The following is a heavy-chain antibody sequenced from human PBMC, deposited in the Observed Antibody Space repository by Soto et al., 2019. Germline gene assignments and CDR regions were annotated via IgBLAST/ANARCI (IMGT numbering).Heavy chain of an antibody. V-gene: IGHV3-72*01. J-gene: IGHJ4*02. CDR1: GFTFSDHY. Sequence: EVQLVESGGGLVQPGGYLRLSCAASGFTFSDHYMDWVRQAPGKVLEWVGRSKNKADSYTTEYAASVKGRFTISRDGSKNSLFLQMNSLKTEDTAVYYCTVWGAGNDFGAAWGQGILVTVSS. D-gene: IGHD3-10*01. CDR3: TVWGAGNDFGAA. CDR2: SKNKADSYTT.